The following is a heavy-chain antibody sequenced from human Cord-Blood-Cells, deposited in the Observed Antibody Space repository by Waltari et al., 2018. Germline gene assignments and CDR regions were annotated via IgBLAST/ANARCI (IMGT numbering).Heavy chain of an antibody. CDR1: GGSFSGYY. Sequence: QVQLQQWGAGLLKPSETLSLTCAVSGGSFSGYYWSWIRQPPGKGLEWIGEINHSGSTNYNPSLKSRVTISVDTSKNQFSLKLSSVTAADTAVYYCAKMTTDYWGQGTLVTVSS. D-gene: IGHD4-4*01. CDR3: AKMTTDY. CDR2: INHSGST. V-gene: IGHV4-34*01. J-gene: IGHJ4*02.